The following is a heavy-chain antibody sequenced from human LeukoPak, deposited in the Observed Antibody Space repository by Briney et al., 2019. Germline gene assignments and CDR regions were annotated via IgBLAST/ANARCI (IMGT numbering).Heavy chain of an antibody. V-gene: IGHV3-9*01. CDR3: AKDPSPYSSGYYDY. J-gene: IGHJ4*02. CDR2: ISWNSGSI. Sequence: PGGSLRLSCAASGFTFDDYAMHWVRQAPGKGLEWVSGISWNSGSIGYADSVKGRFTISRDNAKNSLYLQVNSLRAEDTALYYCAKDPSPYSSGYYDYWGQGTLVTVSS. D-gene: IGHD3-22*01. CDR1: GFTFDDYA.